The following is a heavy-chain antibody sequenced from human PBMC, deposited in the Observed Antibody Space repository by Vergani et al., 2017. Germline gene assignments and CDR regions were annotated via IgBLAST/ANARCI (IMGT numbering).Heavy chain of an antibody. J-gene: IGHJ5*01. CDR3: ARARCIETCYMSNWLDS. V-gene: IGHV3-33*01. Sequence: VQPVESGGGLVKPGGSLRLSCTPSSFKLGDYGMHWVRQAPGRGLEWVSMTWYEGNNNYYADSVKGRFTISKDISKNTLYLQMNSLRGDDTAVYYCARARCIETCYMSNWLDSWGQGTLVTVSS. CDR1: SFKLGDYG. D-gene: IGHD3-9*01. CDR2: TWYEGNNN.